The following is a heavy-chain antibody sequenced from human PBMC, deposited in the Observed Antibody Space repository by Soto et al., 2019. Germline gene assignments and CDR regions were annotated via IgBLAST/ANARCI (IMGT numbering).Heavy chain of an antibody. D-gene: IGHD3-10*01. CDR3: ATALVITMVRGVSDAFDI. J-gene: IGHJ3*02. Sequence: EVQLVESGGGLVKPRGSLRLSCAASGFTFSSYSMNWVRQAPGKGLEWVSSISSSSSYIYYADSVKGRFTISRDNAKNSLYLQMNSLRAEDTAVYYCATALVITMVRGVSDAFDIWGQGTMVTVSS. V-gene: IGHV3-21*01. CDR2: ISSSSSYI. CDR1: GFTFSSYS.